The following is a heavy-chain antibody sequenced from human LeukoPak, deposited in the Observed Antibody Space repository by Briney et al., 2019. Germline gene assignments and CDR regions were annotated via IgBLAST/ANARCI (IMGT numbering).Heavy chain of an antibody. V-gene: IGHV5-51*01. J-gene: IGHJ5*02. CDR3: ARQYCSSTSCSGGRNWFDP. CDR2: IYPGDSDT. Sequence: GESLKISCKGSGYSFTSYWIGWVRQMPGKGLEWMGIIYPGDSDTRYSPSFQGQVTISADKSISTAYLQWSSLKASDTAMYYCARQYCSSTSCSGGRNWFDPWGQGTLVTVSS. D-gene: IGHD2-2*01. CDR1: GYSFTSYW.